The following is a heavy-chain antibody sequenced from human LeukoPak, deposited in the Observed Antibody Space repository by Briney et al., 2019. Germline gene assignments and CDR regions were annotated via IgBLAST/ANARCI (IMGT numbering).Heavy chain of an antibody. CDR3: VRTYYAGVDN. D-gene: IGHD1-26*01. CDR1: GFTFSNYA. J-gene: IGHJ4*02. V-gene: IGHV3-64D*06. Sequence: GGSLRLSCSASGFTFSNYAIHWVRQAPGKGLEFVSAISSKGDNTYYADSVKDRFTISRDNSKNTVYLQMRSLRGEDTAVYYCVRTYYAGVDNWGQGTLVAVSS. CDR2: ISSKGDNT.